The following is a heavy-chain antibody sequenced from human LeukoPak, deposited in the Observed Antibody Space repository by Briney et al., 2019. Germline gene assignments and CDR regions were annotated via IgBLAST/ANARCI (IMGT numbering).Heavy chain of an antibody. D-gene: IGHD6-13*01. Sequence: GGSLRLSCAASGFTLSSYWMHWVRQAPGKGLVWVSRINSDGSSTSYADSVKGRFTISRDNAKNTLYLQMNSLRAEDTAVYYCARGSSWINYYYYMDVWGKGTTVTVSS. V-gene: IGHV3-74*01. CDR1: GFTLSSYW. CDR3: ARGSSWINYYYYMDV. CDR2: INSDGSST. J-gene: IGHJ6*03.